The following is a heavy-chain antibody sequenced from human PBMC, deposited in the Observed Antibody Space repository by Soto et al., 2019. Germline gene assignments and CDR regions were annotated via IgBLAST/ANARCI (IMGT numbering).Heavy chain of an antibody. Sequence: ASVKVSCKASGYTFTSYDINWVRQATGQGLEWMGWMNPNSGNTGYAQKFQGRVTMTRNTSISTAYMELSSLRSEDTAVYYCARGPDKDTPYYYYYMDVWGKGTTVTVSS. CDR1: GYTFTSYD. J-gene: IGHJ6*03. CDR3: ARGPDKDTPYYYYYMDV. CDR2: MNPNSGNT. V-gene: IGHV1-8*01.